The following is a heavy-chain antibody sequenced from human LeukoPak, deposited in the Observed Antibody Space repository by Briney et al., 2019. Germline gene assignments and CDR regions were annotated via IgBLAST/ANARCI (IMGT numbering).Heavy chain of an antibody. D-gene: IGHD3-22*01. CDR2: IKQDGSER. CDR1: GFTFSSYW. J-gene: IGHJ4*02. Sequence: GGSLRLSCAASGFTFSSYWMSWVRQAPGKGLEWGANIKQDGSERYYVDSVKGRFTLSRDNAKNSLYLQMNSLRAEDTAVYYGARDRWSYDPQGGFDCWGQGTLVTVSS. CDR3: ARDRWSYDPQGGFDC. V-gene: IGHV3-7*03.